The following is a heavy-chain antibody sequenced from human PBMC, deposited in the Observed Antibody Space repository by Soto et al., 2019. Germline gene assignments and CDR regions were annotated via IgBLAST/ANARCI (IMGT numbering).Heavy chain of an antibody. CDR1: GYSFTSYW. V-gene: IGHV5-10-1*01. CDR2: IDPSDSYT. D-gene: IGHD5-12*01. Sequence: LGESLKISCKGSGYSFTSYWISWVRQMPGKGLEWMGRIDPSDSYTNYSPSFQGHVTISADKSISTAYLQWSSLKASDTAMYYCARRDIVATPEMWDIWGQGTMVTVSS. CDR3: ARRDIVATPEMWDI. J-gene: IGHJ3*02.